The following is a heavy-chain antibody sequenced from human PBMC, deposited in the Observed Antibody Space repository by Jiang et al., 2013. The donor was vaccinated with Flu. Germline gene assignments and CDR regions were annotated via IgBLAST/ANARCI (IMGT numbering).Heavy chain of an antibody. Sequence: RLSCSASGFTFSSYRYALGPPGSREGLEYVSAISSNGGSTYYADSVKGRFTISRDNSKNTLYLQMSSLRAEDTAVYYCVKDRGSRAGDAFDIWGQGTMVTVSS. CDR1: GFTFSSYR. V-gene: IGHV3-64D*06. CDR2: ISSNGGST. CDR3: VKDRGSRAGDAFDI. D-gene: IGHD6-13*01. J-gene: IGHJ3*02.